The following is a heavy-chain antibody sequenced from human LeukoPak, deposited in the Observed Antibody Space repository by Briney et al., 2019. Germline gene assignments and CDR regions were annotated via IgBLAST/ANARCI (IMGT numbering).Heavy chain of an antibody. CDR1: GFTFSDYW. Sequence: GGSLRLSCAASGFTFSDYWMHWVRQAPGKGLVWVSIINTDTRGTYYADSVKGRFTTSRDNAKNTLYLQMNGLTAEDTAVYYCARAGAYRFDSWGQGTLVTVSS. CDR2: INTDTRGT. J-gene: IGHJ4*02. D-gene: IGHD3-16*01. V-gene: IGHV3-74*01. CDR3: ARAGAYRFDS.